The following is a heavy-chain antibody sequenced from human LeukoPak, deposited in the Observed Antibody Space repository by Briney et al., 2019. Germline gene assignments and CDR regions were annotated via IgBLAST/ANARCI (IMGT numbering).Heavy chain of an antibody. CDR2: ISGSGDVT. D-gene: IGHD4-17*01. CDR3: AKWGTTVNPFDY. Sequence: GGTLRLSCGVSGFIFSNFAMTWVRQAPGKGLEWVSSISGSGDVTYYADSVKGRFTISRDNSKNTLYLQMNSLRAEDTAVYYCAKWGTTVNPFDYWGQGTLVTVSS. V-gene: IGHV3-23*01. J-gene: IGHJ4*02. CDR1: GFIFSNFA.